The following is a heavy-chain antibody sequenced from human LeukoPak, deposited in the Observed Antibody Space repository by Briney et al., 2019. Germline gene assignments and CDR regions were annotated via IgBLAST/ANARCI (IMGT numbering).Heavy chain of an antibody. V-gene: IGHV3-48*03. CDR3: ASMGIAVAGGNFDY. J-gene: IGHJ4*02. CDR1: GFTFSSYE. Sequence: GGSLRLSCAASGFTFSSYEMNWVRQAPGKGLEWVSYISSSGSTIYYADSVKGRFTISRDNPKNSLYLQMNSLRAEDTAVYYCASMGIAVAGGNFDYWGQGTLVTVSS. CDR2: ISSSGSTI. D-gene: IGHD6-19*01.